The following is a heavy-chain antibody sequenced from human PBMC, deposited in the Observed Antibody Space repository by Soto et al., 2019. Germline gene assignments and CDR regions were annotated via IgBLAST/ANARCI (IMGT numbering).Heavy chain of an antibody. CDR2: IYSGGTT. J-gene: IGHJ5*02. CDR3: ARNGDSSDYRGWFDP. CDR1: GFTVSTNY. V-gene: IGHV3-66*01. Sequence: EVQLVESGGGLVQPGGSLRLSCAASGFTVSTNYMSWVRQAQGKGLEWVSVIYSGGTTYYADSVKGRFTISRDKSKNTLYLQMNSLRAEDTAVYYCARNGDSSDYRGWFDPWGQGTLVTVSS. D-gene: IGHD3-22*01.